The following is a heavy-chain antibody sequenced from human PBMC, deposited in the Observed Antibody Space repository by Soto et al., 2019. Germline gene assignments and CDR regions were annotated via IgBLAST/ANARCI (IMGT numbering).Heavy chain of an antibody. D-gene: IGHD3-16*02. CDR3: TRLDYDYVWGSYRN. CDR2: IRSKANSYAT. Sequence: EVQLVESGGGLVQPGGSLKLSCAASGFTFSGSAMHWVRQASGKGLEWVGRIRSKANSYATAYAASVKGRLTISRDDSKNTAYLQMNSLKTEDTAVYYCTRLDYDYVWGSYRNWGKGTMVTVSS. V-gene: IGHV3-73*02. CDR1: GFTFSGSA. J-gene: IGHJ3*01.